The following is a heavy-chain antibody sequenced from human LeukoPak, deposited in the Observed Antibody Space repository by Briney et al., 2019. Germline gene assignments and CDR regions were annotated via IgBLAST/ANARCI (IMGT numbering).Heavy chain of an antibody. CDR1: GFTFSTYW. CDR2: IKEDGSEK. D-gene: IGHD1-26*01. J-gene: IGHJ4*02. Sequence: SGGSLRLSCAASGFTFSTYWMTWVRQAPGKGLEWVANIKEDGSEKHYVDSVKGRFTISRDNAKNSVYLQMNSLRAEDTAVYYCARDRWESWIWGQGSLVTVSS. CDR3: ARDRWESWI. V-gene: IGHV3-7*01.